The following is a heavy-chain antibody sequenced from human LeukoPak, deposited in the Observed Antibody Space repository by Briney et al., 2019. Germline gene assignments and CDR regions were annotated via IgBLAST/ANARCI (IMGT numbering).Heavy chain of an antibody. CDR1: GESIRSGYY. V-gene: IGHV4-38-2*01. J-gene: IGHJ4*02. CDR2: GYHSGNT. Sequence: PSETLSLTCAVSGESIRSGYYWGWIRPPPGKGLEWIGSGYHSGNTYYNPSLKSRVTISEDTSKNQFPLKLSSVTAADTAVYYCATLPDYWGQGTLVTVSS. CDR3: ATLPDY.